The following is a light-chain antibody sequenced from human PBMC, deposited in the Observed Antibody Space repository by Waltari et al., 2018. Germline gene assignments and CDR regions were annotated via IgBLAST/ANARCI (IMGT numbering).Light chain of an antibody. CDR2: GAS. CDR1: QSVSAN. V-gene: IGKV3-15*01. J-gene: IGKJ5*01. CDR3: QQYNNWPPIT. Sequence: IVMTQSPATLSVSPGERATLSCRASQSVSANLAWYQQKPGQAPRLLIYGASTRATGIPDMFIGSGSGTEFTLTINSLQSEDFAVYYCQQYNNWPPITFGQGTRLEIK.